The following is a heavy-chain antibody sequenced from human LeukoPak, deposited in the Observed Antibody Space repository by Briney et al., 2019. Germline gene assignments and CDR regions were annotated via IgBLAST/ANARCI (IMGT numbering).Heavy chain of an antibody. J-gene: IGHJ6*02. CDR2: ISATVGIT. V-gene: IGHV3-23*01. CDR1: GFTFSSYA. D-gene: IGHD3-10*01. Sequence: GGSLRLSCAASGFTFSSYAMSWVRQAPPEGLEWVSAISATVGITSYADSVKGRFTISRDNSKNTLYLQMNSLRAEDTAVYYCAKGTMVRWDVWGQGTTVTVSS. CDR3: AKGTMVRWDV.